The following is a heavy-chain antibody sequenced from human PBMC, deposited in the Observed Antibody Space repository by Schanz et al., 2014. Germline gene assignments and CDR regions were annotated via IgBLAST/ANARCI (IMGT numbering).Heavy chain of an antibody. CDR2: ISGTGGDDT. CDR1: GFSFGTYA. D-gene: IGHD3-22*01. Sequence: EVHLLESGGGLVQPGGSLRLSCAASGFSFGTYAMSWVRQAPGKGLLWVSSISGTGGDDTYHADSVKGRFTISRDNSKNTLFLQMNSLRVEDSAIYYCAKDISDTSGKDDYWGQGTLVTVSS. CDR3: AKDISDTSGKDDY. V-gene: IGHV3-23*01. J-gene: IGHJ4*02.